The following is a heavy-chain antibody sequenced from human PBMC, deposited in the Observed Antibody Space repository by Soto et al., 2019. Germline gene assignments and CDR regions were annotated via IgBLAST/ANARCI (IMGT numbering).Heavy chain of an antibody. J-gene: IGHJ4*02. CDR2: INPNSGGT. D-gene: IGHD6-19*01. CDR1: GYTFTGYY. CDR3: ARGPYSSGWRPYYFDY. V-gene: IGHV1-2*04. Sequence: ASVKVSCKASGYTFTGYYMHWVRQAPGQGLEWMGWINPNSGGTNYAQKFPGWVTMTRDTSISTAYMELSRRRSDDTAVYYCARGPYSSGWRPYYFDYWGQGTLVTVYS.